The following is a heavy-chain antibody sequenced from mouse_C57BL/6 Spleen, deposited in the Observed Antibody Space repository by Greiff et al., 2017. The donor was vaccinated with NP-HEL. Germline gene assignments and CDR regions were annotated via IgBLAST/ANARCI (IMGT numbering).Heavy chain of an antibody. Sequence: DVMLVESGGGLVQPKGSLKLSCAASGFSFNTYAMNWVRQAPGKGLEWVARIRSKSNNYATYYADSVKDRFTISRDDSESMLYLQMNNLKTEDTAMYYCVSTVVATNWYFDVWGTGTTVTVSS. CDR3: VSTVVATNWYFDV. V-gene: IGHV10-1*01. CDR2: IRSKSNNYAT. CDR1: GFSFNTYA. D-gene: IGHD1-1*01. J-gene: IGHJ1*03.